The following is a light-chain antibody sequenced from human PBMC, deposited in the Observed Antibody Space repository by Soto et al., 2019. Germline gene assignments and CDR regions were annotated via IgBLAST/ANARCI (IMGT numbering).Light chain of an antibody. J-gene: IGLJ2*01. CDR2: EVT. V-gene: IGLV2-8*01. Sequence: QSALTQPPSASGSLGQSVTISCTGTSSDVGGYNYVSWHQQHPGKAPKVMIYEVTKRPPGLPDRFSGSKSGNTASLTVSGLQAEDEADYYCSSFAGGGNPVLLGGGTKLTVL. CDR3: SSFAGGGNPVL. CDR1: SSDVGGYNY.